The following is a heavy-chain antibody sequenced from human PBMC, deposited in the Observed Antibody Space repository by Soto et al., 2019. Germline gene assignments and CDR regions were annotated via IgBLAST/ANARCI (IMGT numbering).Heavy chain of an antibody. Sequence: PGGSLRLSCAASGFTFSSYAMSWVRQAPGKGLEWVSAIRGSGGSTYYADSVKGRFTISRDNSKNTLYLQMNSLRAEDTAVYYCAKDPDSSGWYNWFDPWGQGTLVTVSS. CDR3: AKDPDSSGWYNWFDP. CDR2: IRGSGGST. D-gene: IGHD6-19*01. CDR1: GFTFSSYA. V-gene: IGHV3-23*01. J-gene: IGHJ5*02.